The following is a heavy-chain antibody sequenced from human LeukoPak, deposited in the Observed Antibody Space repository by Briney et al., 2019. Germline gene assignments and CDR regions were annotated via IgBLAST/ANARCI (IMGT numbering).Heavy chain of an antibody. CDR1: GFTFDDYA. D-gene: IGHD3-3*01. CDR3: AKDYDFWSGYYGGFDY. CDR2: ISGDGGST. J-gene: IGHJ4*02. Sequence: PGGSLRLSCAASGFTFDDYAMHWVRQAPGKGLEWVSLISGDGGSTYYADSVKGRFTISRDNSKNSLYQQMNSLRTEDTALYYCAKDYDFWSGYYGGFDYWGQGTLVTVSS. V-gene: IGHV3-43*02.